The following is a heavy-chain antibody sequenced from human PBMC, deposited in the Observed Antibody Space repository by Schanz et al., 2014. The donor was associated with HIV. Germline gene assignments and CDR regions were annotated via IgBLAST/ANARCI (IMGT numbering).Heavy chain of an antibody. CDR2: INWNSGSI. CDR3: AKAKSPWTFYYYGMDV. Sequence: VQLVESGGGVVQPGRSLRLSCAASGFAFNDYALHWVRQVPGKGLEWVSGINWNSGSIAYADSVKGRFIISRDNAKNSLYLQMNSLRAEDTALYYCAKAKSPWTFYYYGMDVWGQGTTVTVSS. CDR1: GFAFNDYA. V-gene: IGHV3-9*01. J-gene: IGHJ6*02.